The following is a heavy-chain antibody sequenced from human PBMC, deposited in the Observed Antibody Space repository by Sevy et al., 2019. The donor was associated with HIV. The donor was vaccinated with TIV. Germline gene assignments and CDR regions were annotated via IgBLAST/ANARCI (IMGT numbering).Heavy chain of an antibody. V-gene: IGHV3-11*01. D-gene: IGHD3-10*02. CDR1: GFTFSDYY. J-gene: IGHJ5*01. CDR2: ISRSGSTI. Sequence: GGSLRLSCAASGFTFSDYYMSWIRQAPGKGLEWVSYISRSGSTINYADSVKGRFTISRDNAKNSLYLQINSLRAEDLAVYYCASENTMLEEPGWFDSWGQGTLVTVSS. CDR3: ASENTMLEEPGWFDS.